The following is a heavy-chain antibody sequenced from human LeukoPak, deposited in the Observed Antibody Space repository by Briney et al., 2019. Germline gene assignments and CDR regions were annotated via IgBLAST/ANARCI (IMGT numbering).Heavy chain of an antibody. J-gene: IGHJ4*02. D-gene: IGHD3-3*01. V-gene: IGHV4-34*01. CDR1: GGSFSGYY. Sequence: PSETLSLTCAVYGGSFSGYYWSWIRQPPGKGLEWIGEINHSGSTNYNPSLKSRVTISVDTSKNQFSLKLSSVTAADTAVYYCARGRITIFGVVIIGEYYFDCWGQGTLVTVSS. CDR3: ARGRITIFGVVIIGEYYFDC. CDR2: INHSGST.